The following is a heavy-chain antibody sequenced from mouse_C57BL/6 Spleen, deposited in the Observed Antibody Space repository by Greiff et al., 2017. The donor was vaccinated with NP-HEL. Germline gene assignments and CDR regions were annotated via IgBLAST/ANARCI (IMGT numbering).Heavy chain of an antibody. CDR3: TREDYGFAY. Sequence: VQLQESGAELVRPGASVTLSCKASGYTFTDYEMHWVKQTPVHGLEWIGAIDPETGGTAYNQKFKGKAILTADKSSSTAYMELRSLTSEDSDVYYCTREDYGFAYWGQGTLVTVSA. J-gene: IGHJ3*01. CDR1: GYTFTDYE. CDR2: IDPETGGT. V-gene: IGHV1-15*01. D-gene: IGHD1-1*01.